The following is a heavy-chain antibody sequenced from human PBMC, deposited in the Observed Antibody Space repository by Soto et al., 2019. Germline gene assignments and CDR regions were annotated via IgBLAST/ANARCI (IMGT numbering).Heavy chain of an antibody. V-gene: IGHV1-69*12. Sequence: QVQLMQSGAEVKKPGSSVKVSCKASGGTFSSYAISWVRQAPGQGLEWMGGIIPIFGAPNYAQKFQGRVTITADESTSTAYMELSSLRSEDTAVYYCASCSSSGYYRGLDYWGQGTLVTVSS. CDR3: ASCSSSGYYRGLDY. CDR2: IIPIFGAP. D-gene: IGHD6-19*01. J-gene: IGHJ4*02. CDR1: GGTFSSYA.